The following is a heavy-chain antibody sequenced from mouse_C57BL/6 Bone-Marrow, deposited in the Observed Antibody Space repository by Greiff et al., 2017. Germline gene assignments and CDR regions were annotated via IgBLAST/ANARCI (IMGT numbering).Heavy chain of an antibody. CDR3: AREGDGYYFDY. CDR1: GYTFTSYW. CDR2: IPPNSGST. Sequence: VQLQQPGAELVKPGASVKLSCKASGYTFTSYWMHWVKQRPGQGLEWIGMIPPNSGSTNYNEKFKSKATLTVDKSSSTAYMQLSSLTSEDSAVYYCAREGDGYYFDYWGQGTTLTVSS. D-gene: IGHD2-3*01. V-gene: IGHV1-64*01. J-gene: IGHJ2*01.